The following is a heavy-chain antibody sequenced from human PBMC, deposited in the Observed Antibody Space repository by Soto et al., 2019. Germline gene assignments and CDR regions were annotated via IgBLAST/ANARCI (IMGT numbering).Heavy chain of an antibody. CDR3: ASLNDFWSGYSTSDGYYYYGMDV. J-gene: IGHJ6*02. CDR2: IYSGGST. Sequence: GGSLRLSCAASGFTVSSNYMSWVRQAPGKGLEWVSVIYSGGSTYYADSVKGRFTISRDNSKNTLYLQMNSLRAEDTAVYYCASLNDFWSGYSTSDGYYYYGMDVWGPGTTVTVSS. CDR1: GFTVSSNY. D-gene: IGHD3-3*01. V-gene: IGHV3-66*01.